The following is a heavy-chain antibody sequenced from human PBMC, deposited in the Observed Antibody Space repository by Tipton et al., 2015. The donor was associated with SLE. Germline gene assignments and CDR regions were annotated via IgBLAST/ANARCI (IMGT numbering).Heavy chain of an antibody. CDR1: GFTFSDYY. J-gene: IGHJ4*02. Sequence: SLRLSCAASGFTFSDYYMDWVRQAPGEGLEWVGHTRKKGNSYTTLYAASVQGRFTISRDDSEKLTHLQMNSLRTEDTAVYFCVRDNWGSYDYWGQGTLVTVSS. CDR2: TRKKGNSYTT. D-gene: IGHD7-27*01. CDR3: VRDNWGSYDY. V-gene: IGHV3-72*01.